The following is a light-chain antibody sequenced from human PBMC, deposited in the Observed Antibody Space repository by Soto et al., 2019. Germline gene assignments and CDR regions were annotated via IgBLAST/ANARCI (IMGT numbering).Light chain of an antibody. CDR1: QSVSIF. J-gene: IGKJ4*01. Sequence: EIVLTQSPATLSLSPGERATLSCRASQSVSIFLAWYQQKPGQAPRLLIYDASHRATGIPARFSGSGSGTDFTLTISSLEPEDFAVYYCQQRSSWPALTFGGGTKLEIK. CDR3: QQRSSWPALT. V-gene: IGKV3-11*01. CDR2: DAS.